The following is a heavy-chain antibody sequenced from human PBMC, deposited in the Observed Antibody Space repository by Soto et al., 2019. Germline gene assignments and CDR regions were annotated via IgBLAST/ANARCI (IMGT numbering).Heavy chain of an antibody. V-gene: IGHV4-34*01. CDR2: INHSGST. D-gene: IGHD2-15*01. Sequence: SETLSLTCAVYGGSFSGYYWSWIRQPPGKGLEWIGEINHSGSTNYNPSLKSRVTISVDTSKNQFSLKLSSVTAADTAVYYCARGVVVVAATQDWFDPWGQGTLVTVSS. CDR1: GGSFSGYY. CDR3: ARGVVVVAATQDWFDP. J-gene: IGHJ5*02.